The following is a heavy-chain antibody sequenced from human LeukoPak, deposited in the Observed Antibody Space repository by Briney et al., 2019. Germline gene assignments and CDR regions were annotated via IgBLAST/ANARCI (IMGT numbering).Heavy chain of an antibody. CDR3: TRAIRHQLLSDY. D-gene: IGHD2-2*01. CDR2: MNPESGNT. CDR1: GYTFSNFD. J-gene: IGHJ4*02. V-gene: IGHV1-8*01. Sequence: ASVTVSSKASGYTFSNFDINWVRQATGQGAEWMGWMNPESGNTGYAQKFQGRVTMTRDSSKSTAYMELISLRFEDTAIYYCTRAIRHQLLSDYWGQGTLVSVSS.